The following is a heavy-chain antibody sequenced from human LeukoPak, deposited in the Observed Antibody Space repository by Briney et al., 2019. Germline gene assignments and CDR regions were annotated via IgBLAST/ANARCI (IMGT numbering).Heavy chain of an antibody. D-gene: IGHD3-3*01. Sequence: GGSLRLSCAASGFTFSSYAMSWVRQAPGKGLEWVSVISGSGGSTYYADSVKGRFTISRDNSKNTLYLQMNSLRAEDTAVYYCAKDSGPFGWSYFDYWGQGTLVTVSS. J-gene: IGHJ4*02. CDR2: ISGSGGST. CDR3: AKDSGPFGWSYFDY. CDR1: GFTFSSYA. V-gene: IGHV3-23*01.